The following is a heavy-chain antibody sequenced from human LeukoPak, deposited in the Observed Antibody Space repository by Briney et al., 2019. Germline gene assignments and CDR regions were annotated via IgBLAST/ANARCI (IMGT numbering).Heavy chain of an antibody. CDR2: INSDGSST. CDR1: GFTFSSYW. CDR3: ARELGYCSSTSCYNWFDP. J-gene: IGHJ5*02. V-gene: IGHV3-74*01. Sequence: PGGSLRLSXAASGFTFSSYWMHWVRQAPGKGLVWVSRINSDGSSTSYADSVKGRFTISRDNAKNTLYLQMNSLRAEDTAVYYCARELGYCSSTSCYNWFDPWGQGTLVTVSS. D-gene: IGHD2-2*01.